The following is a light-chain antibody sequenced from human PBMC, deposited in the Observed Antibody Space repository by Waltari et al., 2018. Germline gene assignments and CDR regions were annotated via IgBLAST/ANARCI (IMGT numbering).Light chain of an antibody. Sequence: QSVLTQPPSVSGAPGQRVTISCTGSWSNLGAGYDVHRYQQLPGKAPTLLVYGVNTRPPGVPDRFFGSKSGTSASLAIPGLQPEDEADYYCQSYDTSLGVVFGGGTKLTVL. CDR3: QSYDTSLGVV. CDR1: WSNLGAGYD. J-gene: IGLJ2*01. V-gene: IGLV1-40*01. CDR2: GVN.